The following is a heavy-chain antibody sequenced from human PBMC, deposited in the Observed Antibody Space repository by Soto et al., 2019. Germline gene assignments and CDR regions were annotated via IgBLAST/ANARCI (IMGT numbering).Heavy chain of an antibody. CDR2: IIPIFGTA. Sequence: QVQLVQSGAEVKKPGSSVKVSCKASGGTFRSYAISWVRQAPGQGLAWMGGIIPIFGTANYAQQFQGRVTITADESTSTVYLELSSLRSEDTAVYYCASSADNSGWYYFEYWGQGTLVTVSS. CDR1: GGTFRSYA. J-gene: IGHJ4*02. V-gene: IGHV1-69*12. CDR3: ASSADNSGWYYFEY. D-gene: IGHD6-19*01.